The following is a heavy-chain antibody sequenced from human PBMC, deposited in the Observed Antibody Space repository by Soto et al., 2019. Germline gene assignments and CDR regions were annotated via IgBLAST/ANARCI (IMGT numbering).Heavy chain of an antibody. CDR2: ISGSGGST. CDR1: GFTFSSYA. V-gene: IGHV3-23*01. D-gene: IGHD2-2*01. CDR3: AKAFIVVVPAAIGWYFDL. Sequence: EVQLLESGGGLVQPGGSLRLSCAASGFTFSSYAMSWVRQAPGKGLEWVSAISGSGGSTYYADSVKGRFTISRDNSKKTLYLQMNSLRAEDTAVYYCAKAFIVVVPAAIGWYFDLWGRGTLVTVSS. J-gene: IGHJ2*01.